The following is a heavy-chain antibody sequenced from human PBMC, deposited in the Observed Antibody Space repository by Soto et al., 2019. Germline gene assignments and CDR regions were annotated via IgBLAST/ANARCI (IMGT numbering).Heavy chain of an antibody. J-gene: IGHJ4*02. CDR3: ERGDYGTGVYPFPYFAY. V-gene: IGHV1-2*02. CDR2: INTDSGAT. CDR1: GYSFTGYY. Sequence: HEHLVQSGAEVKRPGASLKVSCKASGYSFTGYYIHWVRQAPGQGLEWMGWINTDSGATNYAQNFKSRITLTSATSISSASLGLTSLPSDATAVYYCERGDYGTGVYPFPYFAYWGQGTLVIVSS. D-gene: IGHD3-10*01.